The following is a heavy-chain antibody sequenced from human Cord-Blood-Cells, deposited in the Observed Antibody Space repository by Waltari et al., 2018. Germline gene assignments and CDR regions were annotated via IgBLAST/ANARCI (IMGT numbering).Heavy chain of an antibody. Sequence: QVQLVQSGAEVKKPGASVKVSCKASGYTFTGYYMHWVRKAPGQGLEWIGWINPNGGGTKYAQKFQGRVTMTRDTSISTAYMGLSRLRSDDTAVYYCVVGALDEAWPYYFDCWGQGTLVTVSS. CDR2: INPNGGGT. D-gene: IGHD1-26*01. CDR1: GYTFTGYY. V-gene: IGHV1-2*02. CDR3: VVGALDEAWPYYFDC. J-gene: IGHJ4*02.